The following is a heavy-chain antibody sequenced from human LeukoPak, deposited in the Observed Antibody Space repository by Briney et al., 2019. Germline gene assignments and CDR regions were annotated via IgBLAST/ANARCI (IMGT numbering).Heavy chain of an antibody. Sequence: GASVKVSCKASGYTLTDHYMHWLRQTPGRGREWMGWINPTNGIAVYGQAFQGRVTMTRDTSISTVYMELTNLRSDDTGVYYCAKEGYSNGPAPWGPGSLVTASS. CDR1: GYTLTDHY. CDR2: INPTNGIA. CDR3: AKEGYSNGPAP. V-gene: IGHV1-2*02. D-gene: IGHD5-12*01. J-gene: IGHJ5*02.